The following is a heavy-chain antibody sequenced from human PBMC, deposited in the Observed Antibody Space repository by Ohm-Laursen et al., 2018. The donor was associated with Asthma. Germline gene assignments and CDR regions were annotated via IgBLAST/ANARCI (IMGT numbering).Heavy chain of an antibody. J-gene: IGHJ3*02. Sequence: GSSVKVSCNASGYTFTSYGISWVRQAPGQGLEWMGWISAYNGNTNYAQKLQGRVTMTTDTSTSTAYMELRSLRSDDTAVYYCARVGSYDFWSGYYDAFDIWGQGTMVTVSS. CDR1: GYTFTSYG. D-gene: IGHD3-3*01. V-gene: IGHV1-18*01. CDR3: ARVGSYDFWSGYYDAFDI. CDR2: ISAYNGNT.